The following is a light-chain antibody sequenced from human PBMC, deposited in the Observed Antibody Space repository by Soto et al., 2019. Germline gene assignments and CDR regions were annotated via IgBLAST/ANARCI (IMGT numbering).Light chain of an antibody. CDR1: SSNIGSNT. J-gene: IGLJ2*01. V-gene: IGLV1-44*01. CDR3: AAWDDSLNGVV. CDR2: SNN. Sequence: QSVLTQPPSASGTPGQRGTISCSGSSSNIGSNTVNWYQQLPGTAPKLLIYSNNQRPSGVPDRFSGAKSGTSVSLAISGLQSEDEADYYCAAWDDSLNGVVFGGGTKLTV.